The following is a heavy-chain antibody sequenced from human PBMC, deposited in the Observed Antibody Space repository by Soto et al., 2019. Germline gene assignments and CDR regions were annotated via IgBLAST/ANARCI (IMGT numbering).Heavy chain of an antibody. D-gene: IGHD3-10*01. J-gene: IGHJ4*01. CDR2: INLAASEK. V-gene: IGHV3-7*01. CDR3: ARASRYGWGAYVLHYLYX. CDR1: GFTFSFYW. Sequence: SLILSFAASGFTFSFYWMSWVRQAPGTGLEWLVTINLAASEKKYVDSVKGRFSMSRDNAKNSLYLHMDSLKAEDTAVYYCARASRYGWGAYVLHYLYXWGRGTPEPVSX.